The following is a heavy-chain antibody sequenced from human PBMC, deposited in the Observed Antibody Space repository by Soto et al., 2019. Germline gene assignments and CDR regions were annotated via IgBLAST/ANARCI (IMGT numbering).Heavy chain of an antibody. Sequence: EVQLVESGGGLVQPGGSLRLSCAASGFTFSSYWMSWVRQAPGKGLEWVANIKQDGSEKYYVDSVKGRFTISRDNAKNTLHRQMNRLRAEDTAVYYCARGGSSWYRGFDYWGQGTLVTVSS. V-gene: IGHV3-7*01. CDR1: GFTFSSYW. CDR2: IKQDGSEK. D-gene: IGHD6-13*01. CDR3: ARGGSSWYRGFDY. J-gene: IGHJ4*02.